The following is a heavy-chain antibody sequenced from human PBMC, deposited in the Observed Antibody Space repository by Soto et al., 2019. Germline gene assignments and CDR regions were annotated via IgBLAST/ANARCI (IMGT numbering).Heavy chain of an antibody. CDR1: GFTFSSYS. Sequence: EVQLVESGGGLDKPGGSLRLSCAASGFTFSSYSMNWVRQAPGKGLEWVSSISSSSSYIYYADSVKGRFTISRDNAKNSLYLQMNSLRAEDTAVYYCARVVVVPAAGIDYWGQGTLVIVSS. CDR3: ARVVVVPAAGIDY. J-gene: IGHJ4*02. D-gene: IGHD2-2*01. CDR2: ISSSSSYI. V-gene: IGHV3-21*01.